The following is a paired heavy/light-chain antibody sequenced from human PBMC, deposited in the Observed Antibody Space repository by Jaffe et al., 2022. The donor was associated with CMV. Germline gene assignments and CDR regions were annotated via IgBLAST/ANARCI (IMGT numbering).Light chain of an antibody. CDR3: QAWDSSAWV. CDR2: QDS. Sequence: SYELTQPPSVSVSPGQTASITCSGDKLGDKYACWYQQKPGQSPVLVIYQDSKRPSGIPERFSGSNSGNTATLTISGTQAMDEADYYCQAWDSSAWVFGGGTKLTVL. V-gene: IGLV3-1*01. CDR1: KLGDKY. J-gene: IGLJ3*02.
Heavy chain of an antibody. D-gene: IGHD3-10*01. CDR3: ARHRRDGSGSLVPAYNWFDP. CDR1: GGSISSSSYY. J-gene: IGHJ5*02. Sequence: QLQLQESGPGLVKPSETLSLTCTVSGGSISSSSYYWGWIRQPPGKGLEWIGSIYYSGSTYYNPSLKSRVTISVDTSKNQFSLKLSSVTAADTAVYYCARHRRDGSGSLVPAYNWFDPWGQGTLVTVSS. V-gene: IGHV4-39*01. CDR2: IYYSGST.